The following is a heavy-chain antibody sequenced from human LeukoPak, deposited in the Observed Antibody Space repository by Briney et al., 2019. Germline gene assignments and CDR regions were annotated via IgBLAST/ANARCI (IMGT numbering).Heavy chain of an antibody. CDR3: AREGRRIAARPGWFDP. CDR2: INHSGST. V-gene: IGHV4-34*01. CDR1: GGSFSGYY. Sequence: SSETLSLTCAVYGGSFSGYYWSWIRQPPGKGLEWIGEINHSGSTNYNPSLKSRVTISVDTSKNQFSLKLSSVTAADTAVYYCAREGRRIAARPGWFDPWGQGTLVTVSS. J-gene: IGHJ5*02. D-gene: IGHD6-6*01.